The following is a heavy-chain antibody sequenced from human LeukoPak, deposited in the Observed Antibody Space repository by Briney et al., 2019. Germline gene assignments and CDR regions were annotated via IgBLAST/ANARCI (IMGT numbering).Heavy chain of an antibody. CDR3: AKEYSSGWYYFDY. V-gene: IGHV3-9*01. D-gene: IGHD6-19*01. CDR1: GFTFDDYG. CDR2: FSWNSGSL. Sequence: GGSLRLSCAAAGFTFDDYGMQWVRQAPGKVLEWVSGFSWNSGSLGYADSVKGRFTISRDNAKDSLYLQMNRLRDEDTALYYCAKEYSSGWYYFDYGGQGTLVTASA. J-gene: IGHJ4*02.